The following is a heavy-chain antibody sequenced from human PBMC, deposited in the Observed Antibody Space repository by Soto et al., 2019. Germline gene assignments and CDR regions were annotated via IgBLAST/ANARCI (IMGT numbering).Heavy chain of an antibody. CDR3: ARAWGRVFNY. CDR2: IYYSGST. CDR1: GGSISSYY. V-gene: IGHV4-59*01. Sequence: QVQLQESGPGLVKPSETLSLTCTVSGGSISSYYWSWIRQPPGKGLEWIGCIYYSGSTNYNPSLKTRVTTTVATSKNLFSLKLSSVTAADTAVYYCARAWGRVFNYCGQGTLVTVSS. D-gene: IGHD3-16*01. J-gene: IGHJ4*02.